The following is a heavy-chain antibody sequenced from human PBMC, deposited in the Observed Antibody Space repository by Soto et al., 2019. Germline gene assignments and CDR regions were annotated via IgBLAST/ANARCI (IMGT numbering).Heavy chain of an antibody. D-gene: IGHD3-22*01. V-gene: IGHV3-30*18. CDR2: LSHDGSYK. Sequence: GGSLRLSCAASGFTFSTYGMYWVRQVPGQRLEWVAVLSHDGSYKYTADSVQGRFTISRDNSKNTLFLQMNNLRPEDTATYYCAKVVSRSGYYKGAMDVWGQGTTVTVSS. J-gene: IGHJ6*02. CDR1: GFTFSTYG. CDR3: AKVVSRSGYYKGAMDV.